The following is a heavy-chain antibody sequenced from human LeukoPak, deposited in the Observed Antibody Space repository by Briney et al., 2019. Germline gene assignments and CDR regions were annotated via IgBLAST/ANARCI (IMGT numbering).Heavy chain of an antibody. D-gene: IGHD6-19*01. CDR2: ISRSGDSL. Sequence: SGGSLRLSCAASGFPFRDYYMTWIRQAPGKGLEWISYISRSGDSLYYADSVEGRFTISRDNAKNSLFLQMNSLRADDTAVYYCARDGGSGWSINYYYGMDVWGQGTTVTVSS. CDR1: GFPFRDYY. J-gene: IGHJ6*02. V-gene: IGHV3-11*01. CDR3: ARDGGSGWSINYYYGMDV.